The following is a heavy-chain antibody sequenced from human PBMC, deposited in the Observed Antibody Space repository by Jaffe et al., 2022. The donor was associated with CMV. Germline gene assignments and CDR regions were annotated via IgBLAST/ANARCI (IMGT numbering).Heavy chain of an antibody. CDR3: VRDQEVGYFDY. V-gene: IGHV2-70*15. D-gene: IGHD3-16*01. J-gene: IGHJ4*02. Sequence: QVTLRESGPALVKPTQTLTLTCTFSGFSLTSREMCVSWIRQPPGKALEWLARVDWDDDIYYSTSLKTRLTISKDTSKNQVVLTMTNMDPVDTATYYCVRDQEVGYFDYWGQGTLVTVSS. CDR2: VDWDDDI. CDR1: GFSLTSREMC.